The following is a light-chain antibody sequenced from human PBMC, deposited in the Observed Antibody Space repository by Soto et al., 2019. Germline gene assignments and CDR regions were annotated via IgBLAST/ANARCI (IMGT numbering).Light chain of an antibody. CDR1: SFNVGSNY. Sequence: QSVLTQPPSMSAAPGQKVTISCSGSSFNVGSNYVSWYQQLPGTAPKLLIYDNSRRPSGIPDRISGSKSGTSATLGITGLQTGDEADYYCGTWYDSLNAGVFGGGTQLTVL. CDR2: DNS. V-gene: IGLV1-51*01. CDR3: GTWYDSLNAGV. J-gene: IGLJ2*01.